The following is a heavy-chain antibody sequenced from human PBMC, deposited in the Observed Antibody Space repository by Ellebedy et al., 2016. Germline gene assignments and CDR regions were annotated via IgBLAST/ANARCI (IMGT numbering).Heavy chain of an antibody. Sequence: GESLKISXKGSGYTFSNYWIGWVRQMPGAGLEWMGIIYVGDSETRYRPAFQGQVTISADKSTSTAYLQWSSLKASDSAMYFCARHGTDSANWWDYWGQGTLVTVSS. J-gene: IGHJ4*02. CDR2: IYVGDSET. CDR3: ARHGTDSANWWDY. D-gene: IGHD2-8*02. V-gene: IGHV5-51*01. CDR1: GYTFSNYW.